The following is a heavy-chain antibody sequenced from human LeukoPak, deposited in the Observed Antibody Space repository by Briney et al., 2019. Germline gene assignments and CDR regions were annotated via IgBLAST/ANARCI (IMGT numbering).Heavy chain of an antibody. CDR3: ARGNYYGQDY. CDR1: GFTFSSYW. Sequence: GSLRLSCGASGFTFSSYWMHWVRQAPGKGLVWISRINSDGSTTSYADSVKGRLTISRDNAKNTLYLQMNSLRAEDTAVYYCARGNYYGQDYWGQGTLVTVSS. J-gene: IGHJ4*02. D-gene: IGHD3-10*01. V-gene: IGHV3-74*01. CDR2: INSDGSTT.